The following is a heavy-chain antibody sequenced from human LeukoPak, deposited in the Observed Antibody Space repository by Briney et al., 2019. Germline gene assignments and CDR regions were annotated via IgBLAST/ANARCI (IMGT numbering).Heavy chain of an antibody. V-gene: IGHV3-30*18. CDR3: AKKYPGGLIEPPDY. D-gene: IGHD3-16*01. J-gene: IGHJ4*02. Sequence: GGSLRLSCAASGFSFSSYGMHWVRQAPGKGLEWVAVISSDGNNKDYADSLKGRVTISRDNSKNTLYPQMNSLRAEDTAMYYCAKKYPGGLIEPPDYWGQGTLVTASS. CDR2: ISSDGNNK. CDR1: GFSFSSYG.